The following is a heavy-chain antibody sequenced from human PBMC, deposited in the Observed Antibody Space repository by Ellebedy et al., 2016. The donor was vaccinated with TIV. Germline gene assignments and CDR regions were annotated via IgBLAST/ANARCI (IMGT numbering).Heavy chain of an antibody. CDR3: AKDRGSYPTAYFDY. V-gene: IGHV3-15*01. J-gene: IGHJ4*02. D-gene: IGHD1-26*01. CDR1: GFTFSSAW. Sequence: GESLKISXAASGFTFSSAWMTWVRQSPGKGLEWIGRIKTETHGATTDYAAPMKDRFTISRDDSENTLYLQMNSLRAEDTAVYYCAKDRGSYPTAYFDYWGQGTLVTVSS. CDR2: IKTETHGATT.